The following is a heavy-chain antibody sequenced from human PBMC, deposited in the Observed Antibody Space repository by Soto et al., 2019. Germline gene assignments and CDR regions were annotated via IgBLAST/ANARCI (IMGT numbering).Heavy chain of an antibody. D-gene: IGHD5-12*01. Sequence: SETLSLTCTVSGGSISSGGYDWSWIRQHPGKGLEWIGYIYYSGSTYYNPSLKSRVTISVDTSKNQFSLKLSSVTAADTAVYYCARASRGGYSGYDNLDFWGQGTLVTVS. V-gene: IGHV4-31*03. CDR3: ARASRGGYSGYDNLDF. CDR1: GGSISSGGYD. CDR2: IYYSGST. J-gene: IGHJ4*02.